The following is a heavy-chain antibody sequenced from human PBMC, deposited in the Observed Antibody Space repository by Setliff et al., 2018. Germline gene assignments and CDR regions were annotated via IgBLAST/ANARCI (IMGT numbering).Heavy chain of an antibody. CDR3: ARAWYYNFWSGSQIEY. Sequence: ASVKVSCKASGYTFTSYAMNWVRQAPGQGLEWMGWINTNTGNPTYAQGFTGRFVFSLDTSVSTAYLQISSLKAEDAAVYYCARAWYYNFWSGSQIEYWGQGTLVTVSS. CDR2: INTNTGNP. D-gene: IGHD3-3*01. J-gene: IGHJ4*02. CDR1: GYTFTSYA. V-gene: IGHV7-4-1*02.